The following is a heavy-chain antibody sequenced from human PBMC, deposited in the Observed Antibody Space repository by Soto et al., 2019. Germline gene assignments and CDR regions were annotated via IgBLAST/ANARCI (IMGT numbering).Heavy chain of an antibody. V-gene: IGHV3-7*01. CDR1: ELTFRNEG. J-gene: IGHJ4*02. D-gene: IGHD3-3*01. CDR3: ATHSRFKKDY. CDR2: INEHGSET. Sequence: EVQLVQSGGDLVQPGGSLRLSCVVSELTFRNEGMTWVRQAPGNGLEWVANINEHGSETYYVDSVKGRFIISRDNAKSSLFLQMNSLRAEDTAVYYCATHSRFKKDYWGQGTLVTVSS.